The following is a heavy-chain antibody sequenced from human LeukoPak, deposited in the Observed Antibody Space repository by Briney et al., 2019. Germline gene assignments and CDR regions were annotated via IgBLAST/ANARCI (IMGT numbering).Heavy chain of an antibody. CDR1: GFTFSGSA. J-gene: IGHJ6*02. CDR2: IRSKANSYAT. Sequence: GGYLRRSCAASGFTFSGSAMHWVRQASGQGLEWVGSIRSKANSYATAYAASVTGRFTISRDDSKNTAYLQMNSLKTEDTAVYYCTSPWGAENSHYYGMDVWGQGTTVTVSS. V-gene: IGHV3-73*01. D-gene: IGHD3-16*01. CDR3: TSPWGAENSHYYGMDV.